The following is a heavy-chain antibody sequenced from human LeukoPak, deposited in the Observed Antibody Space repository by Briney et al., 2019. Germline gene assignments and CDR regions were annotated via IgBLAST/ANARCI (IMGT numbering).Heavy chain of an antibody. CDR1: GESFDDHF. CDR3: ARGRTYHYDSSSYCLAY. CDR2: INRKGIT. J-gene: IGHJ4*02. V-gene: IGHV4-34*01. Sequence: SETLSLTCVVSGESFDDHFWGWIRQPPGKGLEWIGEINRKGITNYNPSLKSRVTLSIDTSKNQFSLELTSVTAADTAMYYCARGRTYHYDSSSYCLAYWGLGTLATVSS. D-gene: IGHD3-22*01.